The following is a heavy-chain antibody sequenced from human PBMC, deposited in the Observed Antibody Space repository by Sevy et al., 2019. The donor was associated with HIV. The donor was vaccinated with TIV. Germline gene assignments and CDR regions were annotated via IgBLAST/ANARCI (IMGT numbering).Heavy chain of an antibody. D-gene: IGHD6-6*01. J-gene: IGHJ4*02. CDR3: ARLYSSSSGRGLDN. V-gene: IGHV3-7*01. Sequence: GESLKISCAASGFTFGSYWMTWVRQAPGKGLEWVANIKEDGSGRFYVDSVRGRFTVSRDNAKKTLYLQMNNLRGEETALYYCARLYSSSSGRGLDNWGQGALVTVSS. CDR1: GFTFGSYW. CDR2: IKEDGSGR.